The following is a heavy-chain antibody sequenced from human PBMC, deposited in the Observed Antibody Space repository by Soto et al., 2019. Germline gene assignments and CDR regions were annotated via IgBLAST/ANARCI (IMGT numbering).Heavy chain of an antibody. D-gene: IGHD3-3*01. CDR1: GGSISSSNW. CDR2: IYHSGST. Sequence: PSETLSLTCAVSGGSISSSNWWSWVRQPPGKGLEWIGEIYHSGSTNYNPSLKSRVTISVDKSKNQFSLKLSSVTAADTAVYYCATGGSYDVWSGYQRNWFDPWGQGTMVTVSS. CDR3: ATGGSYDVWSGYQRNWFDP. J-gene: IGHJ5*02. V-gene: IGHV4-4*02.